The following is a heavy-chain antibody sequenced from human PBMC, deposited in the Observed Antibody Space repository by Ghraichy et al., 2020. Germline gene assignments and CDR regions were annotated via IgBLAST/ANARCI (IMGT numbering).Heavy chain of an antibody. J-gene: IGHJ4*02. Sequence: SETLSLTCTVSGGSISSYYWSWIRQPPGKGLEWIGYIYYSGSTNYNPSLKSRVTISVDTSKNQFSLKLSSVTAADTAVYYCARDRPAGGLWAGYYFDYWGQGTLVTVSS. V-gene: IGHV4-59*01. CDR2: IYYSGST. CDR1: GGSISSYY. D-gene: IGHD3-10*01. CDR3: ARDRPAGGLWAGYYFDY.